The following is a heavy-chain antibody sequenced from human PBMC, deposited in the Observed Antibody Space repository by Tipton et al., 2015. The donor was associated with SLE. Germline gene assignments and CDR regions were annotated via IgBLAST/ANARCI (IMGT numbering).Heavy chain of an antibody. CDR1: GGSISIYY. D-gene: IGHD3-10*01. Sequence: TLSLTCTVSGGSISIYYWGWFRQPAGKGLEWIVRIYTSGNTNYNPPLKSRVTMSVDTSKNQSSLKLSSVTAADTAVYYCAIGASSYYYGSGYYRPQGTLATVPS. CDR2: IYTSGNT. V-gene: IGHV4-4*07. J-gene: IGHJ4*02. CDR3: AIGASSYYYGSGYY.